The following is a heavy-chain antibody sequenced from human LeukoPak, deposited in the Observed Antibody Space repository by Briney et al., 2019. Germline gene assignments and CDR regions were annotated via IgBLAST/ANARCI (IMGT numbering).Heavy chain of an antibody. J-gene: IGHJ4*02. V-gene: IGHV3-23*01. CDR2: ITGSGSSA. CDR3: ARDNVVRGAPEFDY. CDR1: GFTFSSYA. Sequence: GGSLRLSCAASGFTFSSYAMSWVRQAPGKGLEWVSAITGSGSSAYYADSVKGRFTISRDNSKDTLYLQMNSLGAEDTALYYCARDNVVRGAPEFDYWGQGTLVTVSS. D-gene: IGHD3-10*01.